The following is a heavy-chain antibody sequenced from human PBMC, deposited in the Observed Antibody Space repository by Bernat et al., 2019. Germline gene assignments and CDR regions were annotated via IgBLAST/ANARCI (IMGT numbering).Heavy chain of an antibody. D-gene: IGHD5-24*01. Sequence: QVQLVESGGGVVQPGRSLRLSCAASGFTFSSYAMHWVRQAPGKGLEWVAVISYDGSNKYYADSVKGRFTISRDNSKNTLYLQMNSLRAEDTAVYYCARGHDGYNIHFDRWGRGTLVTVSS. V-gene: IGHV3-30-3*01. CDR3: ARGHDGYNIHFDR. CDR2: ISYDGSNK. CDR1: GFTFSSYA. J-gene: IGHJ2*01.